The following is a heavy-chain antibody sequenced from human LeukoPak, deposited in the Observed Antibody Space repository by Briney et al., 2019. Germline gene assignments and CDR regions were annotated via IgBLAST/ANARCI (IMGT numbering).Heavy chain of an antibody. D-gene: IGHD2-15*01. CDR1: GGSISSGDYY. CDR2: IYYSGST. Sequence: SETLSLTCTVSGGSISSGDYYWSWIRQPPGKGLEWIGYIYYSGSTYYNPSFKSRVTISVDTSKNQFSLKLSSVTAADTAVYYCARDLPDCSGGSCAGHYWGQGTLVTVSS. J-gene: IGHJ4*02. V-gene: IGHV4-30-4*08. CDR3: ARDLPDCSGGSCAGHY.